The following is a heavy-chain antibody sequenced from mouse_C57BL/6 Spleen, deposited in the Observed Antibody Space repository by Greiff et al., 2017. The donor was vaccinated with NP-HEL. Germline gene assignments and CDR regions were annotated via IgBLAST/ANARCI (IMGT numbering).Heavy chain of an antibody. CDR2: ISSGSSTI. D-gene: IGHD1-1*01. CDR1: GFTFSDYG. V-gene: IGHV5-17*01. CDR3: ARGPLHYYGSSYGYFDV. Sequence: EVKLVESGGGLVKPGGSLKLSCAASGFTFSDYGMHWVRQAPEKGLEWVAYISSGSSTIYYADTVKGRFTISRDNAKNTLFLQMTSLRSEDTAMYYCARGPLHYYGSSYGYFDVWGTGTTVTVSS. J-gene: IGHJ1*03.